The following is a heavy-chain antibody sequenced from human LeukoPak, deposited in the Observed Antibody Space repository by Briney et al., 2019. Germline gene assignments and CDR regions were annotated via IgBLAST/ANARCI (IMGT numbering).Heavy chain of an antibody. CDR2: LYSDGST. D-gene: IGHD3-22*01. V-gene: IGHV3-53*01. CDR3: ARAAYDSNGYTANHDY. J-gene: IGHJ4*02. Sequence: PGGSLRLSCAASGFTVSSCYMSWVRQAPGKGLEWVSVLYSDGSTYYADSVKGRFTISRDNSRNMLFLQMNNLRAEDTAFYYCARAAYDSNGYTANHDYWGQGTLVAVSP. CDR1: GFTVSSCY.